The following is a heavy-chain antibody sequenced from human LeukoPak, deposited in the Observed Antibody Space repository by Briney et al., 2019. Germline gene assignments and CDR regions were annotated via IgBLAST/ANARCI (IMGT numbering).Heavy chain of an antibody. V-gene: IGHV3-73*01. Sequence: GGSLRVSCAASGFTFSGSAMHWVRQASGKGLEWVGRIRSKANSYATAYAASVKGRFTISRDDSKNTAYLQMNSLKTEDTAVYYCTRHVEAGYCSSTSCYRDYYYYYGMGVWGQGTTVTVSS. J-gene: IGHJ6*02. CDR3: TRHVEAGYCSSTSCYRDYYYYYGMGV. CDR1: GFTFSGSA. CDR2: IRSKANSYAT. D-gene: IGHD2-2*02.